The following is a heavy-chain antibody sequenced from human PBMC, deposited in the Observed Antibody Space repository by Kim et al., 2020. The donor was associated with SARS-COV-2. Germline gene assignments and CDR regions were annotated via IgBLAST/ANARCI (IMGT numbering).Heavy chain of an antibody. CDR2: IKWNDDSK. CDR3: ARGDLYSTSWYSTV. Sequence: GGSLRLSCAASGFTFEDYGMSRVRQAPGKGLEWVSGIKWNDDSKGYADFVKGRFTISRDNAKKSLYLEMHSLRAEDTAVYYCARGDLYSTSWYSTVWGQGTLVTVSS. D-gene: IGHD6-13*01. CDR1: GFTFEDYG. V-gene: IGHV3-20*04. J-gene: IGHJ4*02.